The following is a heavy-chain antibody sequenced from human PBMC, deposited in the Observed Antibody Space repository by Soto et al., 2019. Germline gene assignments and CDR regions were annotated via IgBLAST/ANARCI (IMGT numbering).Heavy chain of an antibody. V-gene: IGHV4-39*01. J-gene: IGHJ4*02. CDR2: IYYSGST. CDR1: GGSISSGDYY. CDR3: ARQRSYSSSWYVDY. D-gene: IGHD6-13*01. Sequence: PSETLSLTCTVSGGSISSGDYYWGWIRQPPGKGLEWIGSIYYSGSTYYNPSLKSRVTISVDTSKNQFSLKLSSVTAADTAVYYCARQRSYSSSWYVDYWGQGTLVTVSS.